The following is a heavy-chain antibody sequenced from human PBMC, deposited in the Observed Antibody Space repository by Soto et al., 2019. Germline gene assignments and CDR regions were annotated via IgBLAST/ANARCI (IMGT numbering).Heavy chain of an antibody. V-gene: IGHV4-61*03. D-gene: IGHD3-16*01. CDR1: GGSVSSASYY. Sequence: QVQLQESGPGLVKPSETLSLTCTVSGGSVSSASYYWSWVRQPPGKGLEWIGYIYYTGGTNYNPSLRSRVTISKDTSKNHLSLNLRSVTAADTAIYYWAGVCGGDWFDPWGQGTRVTVSS. CDR3: AGVCGGDWFDP. J-gene: IGHJ5*02. CDR2: IYYTGGT.